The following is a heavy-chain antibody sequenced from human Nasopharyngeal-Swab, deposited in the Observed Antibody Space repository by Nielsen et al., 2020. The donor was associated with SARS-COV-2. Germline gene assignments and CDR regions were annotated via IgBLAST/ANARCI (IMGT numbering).Heavy chain of an antibody. D-gene: IGHD6-6*01. Sequence: GSLRLSCTVSGGSISSYYWSWIRQPPGKGLEWIGYIYYSGSTNYNPSLKSRVAISVDTSKNQFSLKLSSVTAADTAVYYRARGERRAARPPGGYFDYWGQGTLVTVSS. V-gene: IGHV4-59*01. CDR3: ARGERRAARPPGGYFDY. CDR2: IYYSGST. J-gene: IGHJ4*02. CDR1: GGSISSYY.